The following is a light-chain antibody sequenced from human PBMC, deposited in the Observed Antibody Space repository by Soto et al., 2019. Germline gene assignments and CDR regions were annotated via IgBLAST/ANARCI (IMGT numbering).Light chain of an antibody. V-gene: IGKV1-39*01. CDR1: QSISSN. Sequence: DIQMTQSPSSLSASVGDRVTITCRASQSISSNLNWYQQKPGKAPKLLIYTAASLQSGVPSRFSGSGSGTDFTLTIASLQLEYLATYYCQQSNSLPPTFGEGTKVEIK. J-gene: IGKJ4*01. CDR3: QQSNSLPPT. CDR2: TAA.